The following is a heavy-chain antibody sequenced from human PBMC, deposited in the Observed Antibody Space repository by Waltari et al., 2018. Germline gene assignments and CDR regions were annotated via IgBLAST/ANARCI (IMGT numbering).Heavy chain of an antibody. V-gene: IGHV1-24*01. D-gene: IGHD4-17*01. CDR3: ASDYGGNSYY. CDR2: LDHEDCET. J-gene: IGHJ4*02. Sequence: QVQLVQSGAEVKKPGASVKVSCKVSGYTLTELSMHWVRQAPGKGLEWMGGLDHEDCETIYAQKLQGRVTMTDDTSTDPAYMELSSLRSEDTAVYYCASDYGGNSYYWGQGTLVTVSS. CDR1: GYTLTELS.